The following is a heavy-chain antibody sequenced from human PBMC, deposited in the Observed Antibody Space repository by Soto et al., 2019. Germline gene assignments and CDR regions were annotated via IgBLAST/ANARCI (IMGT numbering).Heavy chain of an antibody. CDR3: ARSGKLVSLFDY. Sequence: GGSLRLSCAASGFTFSSYWMSWVRQAPGKGLEWVANIKQDGSEKYYVDSVKGRFTISRDNAKNSLYLQMNSLSAEDTALYYCARSGKLVSLFDYWGQGTLVTVSS. J-gene: IGHJ4*02. CDR1: GFTFSSYW. V-gene: IGHV3-7*03. D-gene: IGHD6-6*01. CDR2: IKQDGSEK.